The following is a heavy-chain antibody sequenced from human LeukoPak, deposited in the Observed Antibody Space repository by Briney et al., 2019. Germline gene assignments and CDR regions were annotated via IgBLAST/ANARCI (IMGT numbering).Heavy chain of an antibody. Sequence: EESLKISCKGSGYSFTTYWISWVRQMPGKGLECMGRIDPSDSYTNYSPSFQGHVTISADRSISTAYLQWSSLQASDTAIYYCARHSESYASSDYWGQGTLVTVSS. V-gene: IGHV5-10-1*01. CDR3: ARHSESYASSDY. D-gene: IGHD3-16*01. CDR2: IDPSDSYT. J-gene: IGHJ4*02. CDR1: GYSFTTYW.